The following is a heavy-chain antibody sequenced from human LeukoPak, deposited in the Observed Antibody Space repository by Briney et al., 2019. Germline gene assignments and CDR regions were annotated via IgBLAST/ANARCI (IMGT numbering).Heavy chain of an antibody. J-gene: IGHJ4*02. Sequence: SGPALVKPTQTLTLTCTLSGFSLSTSGMRVSWIRHPPGKSLEWLARFDCDDDKFYSTSPKTRLTISKDTSKHQVVHTMTDMDPVDTATYYCARTPYWCGDCYVDYWGQGTLVTVSS. CDR1: GFSLSTSGMR. D-gene: IGHD2-21*02. V-gene: IGHV2-70*04. CDR2: FDCDDDK. CDR3: ARTPYWCGDCYVDY.